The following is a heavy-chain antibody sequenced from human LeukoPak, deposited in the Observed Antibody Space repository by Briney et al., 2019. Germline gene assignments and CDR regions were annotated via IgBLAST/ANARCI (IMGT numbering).Heavy chain of an antibody. D-gene: IGHD3-10*01. CDR2: IYSSGTT. CDR1: GGSTINYF. CDR3: ARAGGSGSGAYTLDY. V-gene: IGHV4-4*07. Sequence: SETLSLTCSVSGGSTINYFRTWIRQPAGKGLEWIGHIYSSGTTHYNPSLHNRVNLSLDASPSQFSLHLNSVTAADTAVYFGARAGGSGSGAYTLDYWGQGILVTVSS. J-gene: IGHJ4*02.